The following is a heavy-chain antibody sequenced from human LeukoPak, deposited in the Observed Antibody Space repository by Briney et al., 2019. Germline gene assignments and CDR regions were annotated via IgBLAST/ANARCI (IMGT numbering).Heavy chain of an antibody. Sequence: GESLKISCKGSTDIFSNYWIGWVRQMPGKGLEWMGIIYPGDSDTRYSPSFQGQVTISADKSISTAYLQWSSLKASDTAMYYCARLSSRGRDYYYYYGMDVWGQGTTVTVSS. J-gene: IGHJ6*02. V-gene: IGHV5-51*01. D-gene: IGHD6-13*01. CDR2: IYPGDSDT. CDR3: ARLSSRGRDYYYYYGMDV. CDR1: TDIFSNYW.